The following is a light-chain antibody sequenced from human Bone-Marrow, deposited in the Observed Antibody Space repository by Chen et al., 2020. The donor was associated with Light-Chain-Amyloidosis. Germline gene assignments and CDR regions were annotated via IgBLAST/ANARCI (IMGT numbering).Light chain of an antibody. Sequence: LTQFPGTLSLYPGQTATLFCSAGQRFTTSSLAWYQLRPGQAPRLLIFSSSRRATGIPDRFRGSGSGTDFTLTIDRLEPEDSALYFCHQYGSSPWTFGQGTRVEI. CDR2: SSS. CDR1: QRFTTSS. J-gene: IGKJ1*01. CDR3: HQYGSSPWT. V-gene: IGKV3-20*01.